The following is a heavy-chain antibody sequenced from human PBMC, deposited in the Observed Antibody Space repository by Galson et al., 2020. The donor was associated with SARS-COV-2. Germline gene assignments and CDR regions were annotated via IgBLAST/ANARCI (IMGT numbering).Heavy chain of an antibody. CDR3: ARVVHMLLWFGEQEYYFDY. D-gene: IGHD3-10*01. J-gene: IGHJ4*02. CDR1: GYTFTSYG. CDR2: ISAYNGNT. V-gene: IGHV1-18*01. Sequence: ASVKVSCKASGYTFTSYGISWVRQAPGQGLEWMGWISAYNGNTNYAQKLQGRVTMTTDTSTSTAYMELRSLRSDDTAVYYCARVVHMLLWFGEQEYYFDYWGQGTLVTVSS.